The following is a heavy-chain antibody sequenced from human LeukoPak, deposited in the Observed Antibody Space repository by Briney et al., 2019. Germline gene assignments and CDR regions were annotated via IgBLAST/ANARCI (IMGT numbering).Heavy chain of an antibody. J-gene: IGHJ4*02. CDR2: ISGDGGFT. Sequence: GGSLRLSCAASGFTFNDYAMHWVRQAPRKGLEWVSLISGDGGFTYYADSVKGRFTISRDNTKNSLYLQMNSLRTEDTALYYCASGGTDYWGQGTLVTVSS. D-gene: IGHD3-16*01. V-gene: IGHV3-43*02. CDR3: ASGGTDY. CDR1: GFTFNDYA.